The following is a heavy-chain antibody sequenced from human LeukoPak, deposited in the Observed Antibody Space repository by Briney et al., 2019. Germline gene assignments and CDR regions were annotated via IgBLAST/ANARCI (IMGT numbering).Heavy chain of an antibody. CDR2: IWYDGSNK. CDR3: ARDNRGVLVRGQGLGYYYYGMDV. CDR1: GFTFSSYG. D-gene: IGHD3-10*01. J-gene: IGHJ6*02. Sequence: GGSLRLSCAASGFTFSSYGMHWVRQAPGKGLEWVAVIWYDGSNKYYADSVKGRFTISRDNSKNTLYLQMNSLRAEDTAVYYCARDNRGVLVRGQGLGYYYYGMDVWGQGTTVTVSS. V-gene: IGHV3-33*01.